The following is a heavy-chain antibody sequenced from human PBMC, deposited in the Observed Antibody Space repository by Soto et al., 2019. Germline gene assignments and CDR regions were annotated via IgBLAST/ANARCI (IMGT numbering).Heavy chain of an antibody. J-gene: IGHJ4*02. D-gene: IGHD2-15*01. CDR3: ARDRLICSGGRCFLGDYFDH. V-gene: IGHV1-18*01. CDR2: ISGYNGDT. CDR1: GYTFTTYG. Sequence: QVQLVQSGAEVKRPGASVKISGKASGYTFTTYGFNWVRQAPGQGLEWMGWISGYNGDTNYAQKLQDRVTMTTDTSTNTAYMELRGLRFDDTAIYYCARDRLICSGGRCFLGDYFDHWGQGTLVTVSS.